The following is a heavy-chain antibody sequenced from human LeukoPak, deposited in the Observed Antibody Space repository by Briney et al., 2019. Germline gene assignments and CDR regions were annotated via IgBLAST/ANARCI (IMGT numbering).Heavy chain of an antibody. Sequence: GGSLRLSCAASGFTFSSYEMNWVRQAPGKGLEWVSYISGSGSAIYYADSVKGRFTISRDNAKNSLYLQMNSLRAEDTAVYYCARDGYHYYGSGTYFGYYYMDVWGKGTTVTVSS. CDR1: GFTFSSYE. D-gene: IGHD3-10*01. J-gene: IGHJ6*03. CDR3: ARDGYHYYGSGTYFGYYYMDV. CDR2: ISGSGSAI. V-gene: IGHV3-48*03.